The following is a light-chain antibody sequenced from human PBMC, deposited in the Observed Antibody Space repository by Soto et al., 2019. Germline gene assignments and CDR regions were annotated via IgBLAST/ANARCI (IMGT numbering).Light chain of an antibody. CDR1: QSISSW. V-gene: IGKV1-5*01. J-gene: IGKJ1*01. Sequence: DIQMTQSPSTLSASVGDRVTITCRASQSISSWLAWYQQKPGKAPKLLIYDASSLESGVPSRFSGSGSGTEFTLTISSPQPDDYVTYYCQQYNSYSPWTFGQGTKVEIK. CDR3: QQYNSYSPWT. CDR2: DAS.